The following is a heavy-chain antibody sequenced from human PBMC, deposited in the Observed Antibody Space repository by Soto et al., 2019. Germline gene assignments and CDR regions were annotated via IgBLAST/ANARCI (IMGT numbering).Heavy chain of an antibody. CDR3: ARXLAYCGGDCYRHFDY. J-gene: IGHJ4*02. CDR2: IYYSGST. Sequence: TLSLTCTVSGGSISSGGYYWSWIRQHPGKGLEWIGYIYYSGSTYYNPSLKSRVTISVDTSKNQFSLKLSSVTAADTAVYNCARXLAYCGGDCYRHFDYWGQGTLVTVSS. D-gene: IGHD2-21*01. CDR1: GGSISSGGYY. V-gene: IGHV4-31*03.